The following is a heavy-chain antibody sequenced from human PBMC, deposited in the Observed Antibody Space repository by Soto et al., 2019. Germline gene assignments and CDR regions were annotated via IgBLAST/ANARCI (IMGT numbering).Heavy chain of an antibody. V-gene: IGHV4-31*03. CDR2: IYDSESA. Sequence: QVQLQESGPGLVKASQTLSLICNVSGESISSGGYYWSWIRHHPGKGLEWIGYIYDSESAYYNPSQRSGLPFSMDPSKIHSAIKLCLLPAANRAFFYWASPSSSSPAADYGAQETLVTVS. J-gene: IGHJ4*02. CDR3: ASPSSSSPAADY. CDR1: GESISSGGYY. D-gene: IGHD6-6*01.